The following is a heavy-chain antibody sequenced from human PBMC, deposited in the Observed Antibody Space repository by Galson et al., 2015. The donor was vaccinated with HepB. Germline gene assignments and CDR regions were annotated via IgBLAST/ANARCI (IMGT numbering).Heavy chain of an antibody. Sequence: SVKVSCKASGYTFTSYAMHWVRQAPGQRLEWMGWINAGNGNTKYSQKFQGRVTITRDTSASTAYMELSSLRSEDTAVYYCARSLVRGVMSRYNWFDPWGQGTLVTVSS. V-gene: IGHV1-3*01. D-gene: IGHD3-10*01. CDR3: ARSLVRGVMSRYNWFDP. CDR1: GYTFTSYA. CDR2: INAGNGNT. J-gene: IGHJ5*02.